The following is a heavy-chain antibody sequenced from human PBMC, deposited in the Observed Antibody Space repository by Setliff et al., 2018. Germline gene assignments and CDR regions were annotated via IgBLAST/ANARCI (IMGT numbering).Heavy chain of an antibody. Sequence: SVKVSCKASGGPLNSYSFSWVRQAPGQGLEWMGRIIPVLGIANYAQKFQGRVTITADKSTSTAYMELSSLRSEDTAVYYCARGGRGYSYGPRKFPFDYWGQGTLVTVSS. D-gene: IGHD5-18*01. CDR2: IIPVLGIA. CDR1: GGPLNSYS. CDR3: ARGGRGYSYGPRKFPFDY. J-gene: IGHJ4*02. V-gene: IGHV1-69*02.